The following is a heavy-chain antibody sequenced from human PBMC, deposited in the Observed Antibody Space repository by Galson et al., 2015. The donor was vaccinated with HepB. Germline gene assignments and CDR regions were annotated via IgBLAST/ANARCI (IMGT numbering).Heavy chain of an antibody. CDR1: GFTFSSYD. V-gene: IGHV3-13*05. J-gene: IGHJ5*02. D-gene: IGHD6-13*01. Sequence: SLRLSCAASGFTFSSYDMHWVRQATGKGLEWVSAIGTAGDPYYPGSVKGRFTISRENAKNSLYLQMNSLRAGDTAVYYCARGRGSSRLATWGWFDPRGQGVQVTVSS. CDR3: ARGRGSSRLATWGWFDP. CDR2: IGTAGDP.